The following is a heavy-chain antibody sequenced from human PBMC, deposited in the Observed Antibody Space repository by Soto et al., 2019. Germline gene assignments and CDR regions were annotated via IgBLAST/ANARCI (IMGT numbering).Heavy chain of an antibody. Sequence: PSETLSLTCTVSGGSVSSGSYYWSWLRQPPGKGLEWIGYIYYSGSTNYNPSLKSRVTISVDTSKNQFSLKLSSVTAADTAVYYCARVGYCSSTSCYRRPGVFDPWGQGTLVTVSS. CDR3: ARVGYCSSTSCYRRPGVFDP. J-gene: IGHJ5*02. CDR1: GGSVSSGSYY. CDR2: IYYSGST. D-gene: IGHD2-2*01. V-gene: IGHV4-61*01.